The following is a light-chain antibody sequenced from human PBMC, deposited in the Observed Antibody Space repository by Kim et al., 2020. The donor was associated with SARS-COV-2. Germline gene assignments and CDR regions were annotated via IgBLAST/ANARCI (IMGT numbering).Light chain of an antibody. J-gene: IGKJ1*01. V-gene: IGKV3D-15*01. CDR2: GAS. CDR1: QSVSSN. Sequence: VSPGERATLSCRASQSVSSNLAWYQQKPGQAPRLLIYGASTRATGIPARFRGSGSGTEFTLTISSLQSEDFAVYCCQQYNNWPGTFGQGTKVDIK. CDR3: QQYNNWPGT.